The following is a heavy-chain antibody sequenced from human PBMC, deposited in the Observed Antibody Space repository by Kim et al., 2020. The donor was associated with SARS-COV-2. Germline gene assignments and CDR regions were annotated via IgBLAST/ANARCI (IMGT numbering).Heavy chain of an antibody. V-gene: IGHV4-39*07. CDR1: GGSISSSSYY. CDR2: IYYSGST. J-gene: IGHJ4*02. D-gene: IGHD2-15*01. CDR3: ARDGGGFSDSDY. Sequence: SETLSLTCTVSGGSISSSSYYWGWIRQPPGKGLEWIGSIYYSGSTYYNPSLKSRVTISVDTSKNQFSLKLSSVTAADTAVYYCARDGGGFSDSDYWGQG.